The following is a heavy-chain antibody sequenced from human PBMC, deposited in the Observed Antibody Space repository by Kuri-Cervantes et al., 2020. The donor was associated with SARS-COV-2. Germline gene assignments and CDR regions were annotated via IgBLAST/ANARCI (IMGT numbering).Heavy chain of an antibody. D-gene: IGHD5-18*01. CDR2: FDPEDGET. CDR3: ATAGTTAMALFDY. J-gene: IGHJ4*02. Sequence: ASVKVSCKASGYTLTELSMHWVRQAPGKGLEWMGGFDPEDGETIYAQKFQGRVTMTEDTSTDTAYMELSSLRSEDTAVYYCATAGTTAMALFDYWGQGTLVTVSS. CDR1: GYTLTELS. V-gene: IGHV1-24*01.